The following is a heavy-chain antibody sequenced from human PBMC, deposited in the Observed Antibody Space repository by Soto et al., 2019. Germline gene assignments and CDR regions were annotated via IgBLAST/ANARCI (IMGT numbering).Heavy chain of an antibody. CDR3: AKVYYYYGMDV. J-gene: IGHJ6*02. CDR2: ISYDGSNK. CDR1: GFTFSSYG. Sequence: QVQLVESGGGVVQPGRSLRLSCAASGFTFSSYGMHWVRQAPGKGLEWVAVISYDGSNKYYADSVKGRFTISRDNSKNTRYLQMNSLRAEDTAVYYCAKVYYYYGMDVWGQGTTVTVSS. V-gene: IGHV3-30*18.